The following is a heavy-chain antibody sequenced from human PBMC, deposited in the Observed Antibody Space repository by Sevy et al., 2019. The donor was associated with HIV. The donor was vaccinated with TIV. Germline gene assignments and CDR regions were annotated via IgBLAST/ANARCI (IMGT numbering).Heavy chain of an antibody. Sequence: GGSLRLSCAASGFTFSSYGMDWVRQAPGKGLEWVTFIRYDGSSEYHEDTVKGRFTISRDNSKNTLYLQMNSLRAEDTAVYYCAKSHIAAAGICYTDVWGKGTTVTVSS. D-gene: IGHD6-13*01. V-gene: IGHV3-30*02. CDR1: GFTFSSYG. J-gene: IGHJ6*03. CDR2: IRYDGSSE. CDR3: AKSHIAAAGICYTDV.